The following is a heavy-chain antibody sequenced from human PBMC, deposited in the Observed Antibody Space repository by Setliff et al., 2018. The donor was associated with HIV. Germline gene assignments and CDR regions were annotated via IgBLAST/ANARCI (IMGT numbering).Heavy chain of an antibody. CDR3: ARDDWTCSDGTCFPITFDY. V-gene: IGHV4-38-2*02. D-gene: IGHD2-15*01. CDR1: NYSISSDYY. CDR2: ISHSGST. J-gene: IGHJ4*02. Sequence: SETLSLTCAVSNYSISSDYYWGWIRQPPGKGLEWIGSISHSGSTYYNPSLKSRVTILGDTSKNQFSLKLRSVTAADTAVYYCARDDWTCSDGTCFPITFDYWGQGTLVTVSS.